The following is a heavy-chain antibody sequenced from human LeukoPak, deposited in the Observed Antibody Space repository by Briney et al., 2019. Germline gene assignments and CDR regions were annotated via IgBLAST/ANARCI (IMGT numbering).Heavy chain of an antibody. CDR1: GGSISSGSYY. Sequence: SQTLSLTCTVSGGSISSGSYYWSWIRQHPGKGLEWIGYIYYSGSSYYNPSLRSRVTISVDTSKNHFSLKLSSVTAADTAVYYCARNRDGYNSFDYWGQGTLVTVSS. J-gene: IGHJ4*02. CDR3: ARNRDGYNSFDY. CDR2: IYYSGSS. D-gene: IGHD5-24*01. V-gene: IGHV4-31*03.